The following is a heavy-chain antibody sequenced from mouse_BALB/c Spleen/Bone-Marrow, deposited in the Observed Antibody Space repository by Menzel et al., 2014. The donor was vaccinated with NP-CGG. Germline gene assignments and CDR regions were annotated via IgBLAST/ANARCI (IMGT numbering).Heavy chain of an antibody. J-gene: IGHJ3*01. Sequence: EVKLEESGGGLVQPGASRKLSCAASGFTFSSFGMHWVRQAPEKGLEWVAYISSGSSTTHYADTVKGRFTISRDNPKNTLFLQMTRLRSEDTAMYYCARGGNYAWFAYWGQGTPVTVSA. CDR3: ARGGNYAWFAY. CDR1: GFTFSSFG. D-gene: IGHD2-1*01. CDR2: ISSGSSTT. V-gene: IGHV5-17*02.